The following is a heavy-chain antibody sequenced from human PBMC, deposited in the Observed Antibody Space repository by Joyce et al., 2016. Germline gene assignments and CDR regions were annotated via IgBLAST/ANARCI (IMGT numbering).Heavy chain of an antibody. CDR1: GSSQIGYY. D-gene: IGHD3-10*01. CDR2: ISHSGST. Sequence: GSSQIGYYWTWIRQSPGTGLEWIGQISHSGSTTYNPSLKSRLTISMDTSKNQFSLKLSSVRSADTAVYYCARGYASGTYPDSFDIWGQGTIVTVSA. J-gene: IGHJ3*02. V-gene: IGHV4-34*01. CDR3: ARGYASGTYPDSFDI.